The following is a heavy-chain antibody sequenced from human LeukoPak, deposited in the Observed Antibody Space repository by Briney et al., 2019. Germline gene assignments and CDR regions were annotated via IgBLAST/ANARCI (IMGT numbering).Heavy chain of an antibody. D-gene: IGHD2-15*01. Sequence: GGSLRLSCAQSGFTFSSYGMHWVRQAPGKGLEWVAFIRYDGSNKYYADSVKGRFTISRDNSKNTLYLQMNSLRAEDTAVYYCAKGIKRVVVAATEYYFDYWGQGTLVTVSS. CDR2: IRYDGSNK. J-gene: IGHJ4*02. V-gene: IGHV3-30*02. CDR3: AKGIKRVVVAATEYYFDY. CDR1: GFTFSSYG.